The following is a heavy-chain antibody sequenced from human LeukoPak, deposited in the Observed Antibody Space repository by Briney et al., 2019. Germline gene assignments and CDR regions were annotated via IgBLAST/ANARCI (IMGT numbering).Heavy chain of an antibody. CDR3: AKQMYHYDSSGSLRYLEY. CDR1: GGTFSSYT. Sequence: VASVKVSCKASGGTFSSYTISWVRQAPGQGLEWMGRITPILGTGNKSQKFQDRVTITTDESTNTAYMELSSLRSEDTAMYYCAKQMYHYDSSGSLRYLEYWGQGALVTVSS. V-gene: IGHV1-69*16. D-gene: IGHD3-22*01. J-gene: IGHJ4*02. CDR2: ITPILGTG.